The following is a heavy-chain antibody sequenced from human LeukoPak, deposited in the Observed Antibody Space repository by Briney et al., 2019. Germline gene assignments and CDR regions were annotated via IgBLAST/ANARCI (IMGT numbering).Heavy chain of an antibody. CDR1: GGSISSYY. J-gene: IGHJ2*01. D-gene: IGHD4-17*01. CDR2: IYTSGSI. V-gene: IGHV4-4*07. Sequence: PSETLSLTCTVSGGSISSYYWSWIRQPAGKGLEWIGRIYTSGSINYNPSLKSRVTMSVDTSKNQFSLKLSSVTAADTAVYYCARDSGDGEGDWRYFDLWGRGTLVTVSS. CDR3: ARDSGDGEGDWRYFDL.